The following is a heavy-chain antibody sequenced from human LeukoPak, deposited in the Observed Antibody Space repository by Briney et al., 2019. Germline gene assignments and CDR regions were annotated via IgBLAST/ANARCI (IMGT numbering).Heavy chain of an antibody. CDR3: AKDLWVYSSSSGAYDS. Sequence: GGSLRLSCAASGFAFDDYSMHWVRQAPGKSLEWVAFIRFDGHTKFYADSVKGRFTISRDNSKNTLYLQMNSLRPEDTAVYYCAKDLWVYSSSSGAYDSWGQGSLVTVSS. D-gene: IGHD6-6*01. V-gene: IGHV3-30*02. J-gene: IGHJ5*01. CDR1: GFAFDDYS. CDR2: IRFDGHTK.